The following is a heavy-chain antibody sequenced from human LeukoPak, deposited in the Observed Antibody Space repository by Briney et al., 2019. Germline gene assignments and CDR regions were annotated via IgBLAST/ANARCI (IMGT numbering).Heavy chain of an antibody. CDR1: GFTFSSYA. J-gene: IGHJ4*02. CDR2: IKQDGSEK. Sequence: GGSLRLSCAASGFTFSSYAMHWVRQAPGKGREWVANIKQDGSEKYYVDSVKGRFTISRDNAKNSLYLQMNSLRAEDTAVYYCARDSSSRGGYVYWGQGTLVTVSS. V-gene: IGHV3-7*01. D-gene: IGHD6-6*01. CDR3: ARDSSSRGGYVY.